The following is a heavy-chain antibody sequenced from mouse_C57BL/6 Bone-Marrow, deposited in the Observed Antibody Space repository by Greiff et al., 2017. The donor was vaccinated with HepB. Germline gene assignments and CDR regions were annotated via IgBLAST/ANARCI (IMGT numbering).Heavy chain of an antibody. J-gene: IGHJ1*03. CDR1: GYTFTSYG. CDR2: IYPRSGNT. Sequence: QVQLKQSGAELARPGASVKLSCKASGYTFTSYGISWVKQRTGQGLEWIGEIYPRSGNTYYNEKFKGKATLTADKSSSTAYMELRSLTSEDSAVYFRAREEGDGYYWYFDVWGTGTTVTVSS. D-gene: IGHD2-3*01. V-gene: IGHV1-81*01. CDR3: AREEGDGYYWYFDV.